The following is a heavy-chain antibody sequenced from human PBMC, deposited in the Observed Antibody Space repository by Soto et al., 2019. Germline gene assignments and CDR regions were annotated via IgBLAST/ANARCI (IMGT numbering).Heavy chain of an antibody. V-gene: IGHV6-1*01. D-gene: IGHD5-18*01. J-gene: IGHJ4*02. Sequence: PSQTRSLTCGTSGDSVSSKTAAWKWIRQSPSRGLEWLGRTYYRSKWDNDYAVFVKSRITINPDTSKSQFSLQLNSVTPEDTAVYYCARAAGYTKRDFDYWGQGTLDTVSS. CDR2: TYYRSKWDN. CDR3: ARAAGYTKRDFDY. CDR1: GDSVSSKTAA.